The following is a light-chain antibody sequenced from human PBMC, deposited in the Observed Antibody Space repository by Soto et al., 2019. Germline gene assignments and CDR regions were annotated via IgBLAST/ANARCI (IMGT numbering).Light chain of an antibody. CDR3: QQGSTTPIT. CDR1: QNIVGV. Sequence: ESQMTQSPSSLSACIVERVTITCRGSQNIVGVLNWYQQKPGEAPRLLVYSAFRIQSGVPSRFNASGSGTDFTLSISSLQPEDFSTYYCQQGSTTPITFGLGTRLAIK. CDR2: SAF. V-gene: IGKV1-39*01. J-gene: IGKJ5*01.